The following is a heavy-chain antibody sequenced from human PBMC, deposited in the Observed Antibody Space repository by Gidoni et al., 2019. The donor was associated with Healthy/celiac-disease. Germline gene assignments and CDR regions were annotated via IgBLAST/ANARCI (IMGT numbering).Heavy chain of an antibody. Sequence: EVQLVESGGGLVQPGRSLRLSCAASGFTFDDYAMHWGRPAPGKGLEWVSGISWNSGIIGYAGSVKGRFTISRDNAKNSLYLQMNSLRAEDTALYYCAKDMGAQSGYITQVNGMDVWGQGTTVTVSS. D-gene: IGHD3-22*01. CDR2: ISWNSGII. V-gene: IGHV3-9*01. CDR3: AKDMGAQSGYITQVNGMDV. CDR1: GFTFDDYA. J-gene: IGHJ6*02.